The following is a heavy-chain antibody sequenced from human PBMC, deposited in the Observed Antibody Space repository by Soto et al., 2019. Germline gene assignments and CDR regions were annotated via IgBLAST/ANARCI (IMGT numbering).Heavy chain of an antibody. V-gene: IGHV1-18*01. CDR3: VRDPSSGYRSFDY. Sequence: GASVKVSCKASGYTFTSYGISWVRQAPGQGLEWMGWISAYNGNTNYAQKLQGRVTMTTDTSTSTVYMELGSLRSEDTAVYYCVRDPSSGYRSFDYWGQGTLVTVSS. D-gene: IGHD3-22*01. CDR2: ISAYNGNT. J-gene: IGHJ4*02. CDR1: GYTFTSYG.